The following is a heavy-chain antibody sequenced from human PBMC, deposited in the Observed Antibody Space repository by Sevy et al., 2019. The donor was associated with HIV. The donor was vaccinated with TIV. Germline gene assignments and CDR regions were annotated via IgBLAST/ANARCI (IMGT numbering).Heavy chain of an antibody. Sequence: ASVKVSCKTFGYTFKTYGISWVRQAPGQGLEWMGWISAYSGDTNFAQKFQGRVTMTTDTSTSTAYMELSSLRSDDTAVYFSARDKPQGVVIIPGSMWGGVDYWGQGTVVTVSS. CDR1: GYTFKTYG. J-gene: IGHJ4*02. D-gene: IGHD2-2*01. V-gene: IGHV1-18*01. CDR3: ARDKPQGVVIIPGSMWGGVDY. CDR2: ISAYSGDT.